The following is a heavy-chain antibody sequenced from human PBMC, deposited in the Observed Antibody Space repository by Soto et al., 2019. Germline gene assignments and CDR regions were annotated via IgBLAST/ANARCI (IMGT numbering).Heavy chain of an antibody. CDR3: ARGLILWFGELSRRGGYYYDMDV. V-gene: IGHV4-34*01. Sequence: QVQLQQWGAGLLKPSETLSLTCAVYGGSFSGYRWTWIRQTPGKGLEWIGEINDSGNINYNPSLKSRVTIFLDTPKKQISLKLSSVTAADTAVYYCARGLILWFGELSRRGGYYYDMDVWGEGTTVIVSS. CDR2: INDSGNI. CDR1: GGSFSGYR. D-gene: IGHD3-10*01. J-gene: IGHJ6*03.